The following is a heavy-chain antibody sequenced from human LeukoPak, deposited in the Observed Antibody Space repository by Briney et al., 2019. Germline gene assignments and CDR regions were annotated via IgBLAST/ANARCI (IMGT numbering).Heavy chain of an antibody. J-gene: IGHJ4*02. CDR2: INEDGSEE. Sequence: GGSLRLSCAASGFTFSNYWMGWVRQAPGRGLEWVANINEDGSEEYYVDSVKGRFTISRDNGKNSLYLQINSLRAEDTAVFYCARGGYYSAWAEDYWGQGTLVTVSS. D-gene: IGHD3-22*01. CDR3: ARGGYYSAWAEDY. CDR1: GFTFSNYW. V-gene: IGHV3-7*01.